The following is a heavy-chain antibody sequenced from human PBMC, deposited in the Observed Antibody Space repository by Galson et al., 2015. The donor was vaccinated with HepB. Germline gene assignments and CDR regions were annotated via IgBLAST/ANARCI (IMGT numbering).Heavy chain of an antibody. CDR3: ARSTVTTKSDYFDP. J-gene: IGHJ5*02. CDR1: NYTLRTHG. CDR2: ISNESGKT. Sequence: SVKVSCKASNYTLRTHGISWVRQAPGQGLEWMGWISNESGKTRYALKLQGRVTLTTDTSTNTAYMELRSLRSDDTAMYYCARSTVTTKSDYFDPWGQGTLVTVSS. D-gene: IGHD4-11*01. V-gene: IGHV1-18*01.